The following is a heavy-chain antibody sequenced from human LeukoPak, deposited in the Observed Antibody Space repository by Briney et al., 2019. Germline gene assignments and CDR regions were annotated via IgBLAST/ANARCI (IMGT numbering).Heavy chain of an antibody. V-gene: IGHV1-58*01. CDR1: GFTFTSSA. J-gene: IGHJ6*03. CDR3: AADWEAIVGAKDYYYYMDV. Sequence: ASVKVSCKASGFTFTSSAVQWVRQARGQRLEWIGWIVVGSGNTNYAQKFQERVTITRDMSTSTAYMELSSLRSEDTAVYYCAADWEAIVGAKDYYYYMDVWGKGTTVTVSS. D-gene: IGHD1-26*01. CDR2: IVVGSGNT.